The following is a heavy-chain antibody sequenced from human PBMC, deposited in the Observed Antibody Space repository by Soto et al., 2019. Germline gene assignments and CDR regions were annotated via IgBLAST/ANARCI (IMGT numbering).Heavy chain of an antibody. Sequence: QVQLVQSGAEVKKPGASVKVSCKASGYTFTSYYMHWVRQAPGQGLEWMGIINPSGGSTSYAQKFQGRVTMTRDTSTSTVYRELSSLRSEDTAVYYCARAPPLGSSWYDWFDPWGQGTLVTVSS. CDR3: ARAPPLGSSWYDWFDP. CDR2: INPSGGST. CDR1: GYTFTSYY. V-gene: IGHV1-46*01. J-gene: IGHJ5*02. D-gene: IGHD6-13*01.